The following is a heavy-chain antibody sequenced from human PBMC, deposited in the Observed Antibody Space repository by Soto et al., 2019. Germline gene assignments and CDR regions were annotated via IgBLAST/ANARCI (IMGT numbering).Heavy chain of an antibody. Sequence: SVKVSCKASGGTFSSYTISWVRQAPGQGLEWMGRIVPILGIANYAQKFQGRVTITADKSTSTAYMELSSLRSEDTAVYYCARNLPGGNWFDPWGQGTLVTVSS. V-gene: IGHV1-69*02. CDR1: GGTFSSYT. CDR3: ARNLPGGNWFDP. J-gene: IGHJ5*02. CDR2: IVPILGIA.